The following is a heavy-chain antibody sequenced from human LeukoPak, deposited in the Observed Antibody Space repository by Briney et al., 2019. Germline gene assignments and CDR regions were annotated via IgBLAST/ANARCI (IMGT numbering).Heavy chain of an antibody. Sequence: SETLSLTCTVSGGSISSYYWSWIRQPAGKGLEWIGRIYTSGSTNYNPSLKSRVTMSVDTSKNQFSLKLSSVTAADTAVYYCAREHCSSTSCPRGAFDIWGQGTMVTVSS. J-gene: IGHJ3*02. CDR2: IYTSGST. CDR1: GGSISSYY. V-gene: IGHV4-4*07. CDR3: AREHCSSTSCPRGAFDI. D-gene: IGHD2-2*01.